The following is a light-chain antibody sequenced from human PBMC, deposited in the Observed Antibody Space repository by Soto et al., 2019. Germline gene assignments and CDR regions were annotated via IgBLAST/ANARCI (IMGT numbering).Light chain of an antibody. CDR3: QRRANWPPWT. J-gene: IGKJ1*01. CDR1: QSVSSY. V-gene: IGKV3-11*01. CDR2: DAS. Sequence: VFTQSPVTLSLSPGARATLSCRASQSVSSYLAWYHQKPGQAPSLLIYDASNRATGIPARFSGSGCGTEFTLTTSSLEADDFVVYYCQRRANWPPWTFGQGTKVDIK.